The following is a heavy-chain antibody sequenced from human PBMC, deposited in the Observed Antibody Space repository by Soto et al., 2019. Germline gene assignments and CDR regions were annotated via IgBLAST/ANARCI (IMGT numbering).Heavy chain of an antibody. D-gene: IGHD3-16*01. CDR2: IDADGSGT. V-gene: IGHV3-74*01. CDR1: GFIFSNYH. Sequence: DVQLVESGGGLVHPGGSLRVSCAASGFIFSNYHMHWVRQTTGKGLVWVSRIDADGSGTSYADSVKGRFTISRVNDKERLYLQMRSLSPEHSAVYFCASGTYYDSGVHYLFDDWGQGTLVTVSS. CDR3: ASGTYYDSGVHYLFDD. J-gene: IGHJ4*02.